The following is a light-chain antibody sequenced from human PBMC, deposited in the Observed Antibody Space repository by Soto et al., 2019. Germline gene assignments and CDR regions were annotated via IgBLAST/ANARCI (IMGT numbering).Light chain of an antibody. V-gene: IGKV3-20*01. J-gene: IGKJ3*01. CDR1: QSVNSNY. CDR3: QQYGSSQFT. CDR2: DTS. Sequence: EIVLMQSPGTLSLSPGEGATLSCRASQSVNSNYFAWYQQKPGQAPTVLIFDTSRRATGVPDRFSGSGSGKDFTLTISRLEHDDFAVYYCQQYGSSQFTFGPGTKVNIK.